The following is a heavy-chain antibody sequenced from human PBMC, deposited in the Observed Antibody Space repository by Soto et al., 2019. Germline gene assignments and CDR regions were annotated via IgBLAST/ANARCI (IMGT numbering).Heavy chain of an antibody. CDR1: GYSFTTYG. J-gene: IGHJ4*02. D-gene: IGHD1-1*01. CDR3: ARDRDWNLDY. V-gene: IGHV1-18*01. Sequence: ASVKVSCKASGYSFTTYGMTWVRQAPGQGLEWMGWISTDKGNTKYAQNFQSRATLTTDTSTSTAYMELRSLRSDDTAVYYCARDRDWNLDYWGQGTL. CDR2: ISTDKGNT.